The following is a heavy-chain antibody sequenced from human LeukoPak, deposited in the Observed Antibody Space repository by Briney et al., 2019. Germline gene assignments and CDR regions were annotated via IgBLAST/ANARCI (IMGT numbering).Heavy chain of an antibody. V-gene: IGHV3-33*01. J-gene: IGHJ6*02. CDR1: GFTFSSYG. Sequence: PGRSLRLSCAASGFTFSSYGMHWVRQAPGKGLEWVAVIWYDGSNKYYADSVKGRFTISRDNSKNTLYPQMNSLRAEDTAVYYCARDVYGSGSYYDPYYYGMDVWGQGTTVTVSS. CDR3: ARDVYGSGSYYDPYYYGMDV. D-gene: IGHD3-10*01. CDR2: IWYDGSNK.